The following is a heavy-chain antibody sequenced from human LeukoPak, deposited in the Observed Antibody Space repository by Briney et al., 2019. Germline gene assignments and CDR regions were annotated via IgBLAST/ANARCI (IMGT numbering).Heavy chain of an antibody. CDR3: ARATVIGDVPVPGYMDV. CDR2: ICTIGDT. J-gene: IGHJ6*03. V-gene: IGHV3-13*01. D-gene: IGHD2-21*01. CDR1: GFSFSNYD. Sequence: GGSLRLSCAASGFSFSNYDMHWVRHVAGKGLERVSSICTIGDTFYPVPVKGRYTISRENAKNSLYLQMNSLRAGDTAVYYCARATVIGDVPVPGYMDVWGKGTTVTVSS.